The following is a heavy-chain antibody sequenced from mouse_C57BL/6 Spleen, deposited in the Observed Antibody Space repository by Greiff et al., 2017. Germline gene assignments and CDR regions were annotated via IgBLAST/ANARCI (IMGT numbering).Heavy chain of an antibody. V-gene: IGHV5-9-1*02. Sequence: DVMLVESGEGLVKPGGSLKLSCAASGFTFSSYAMSWVRQTPEKRLEWVAYISSGGDYIYYADTVKGRFTISRDNARHTLYLQMSSLKSEDTAMYYCTRVGTEGYYFDYWGQGTTLTVSS. CDR3: TRVGTEGYYFDY. CDR2: ISSGGDYI. J-gene: IGHJ2*01. CDR1: GFTFSSYA. D-gene: IGHD3-3*01.